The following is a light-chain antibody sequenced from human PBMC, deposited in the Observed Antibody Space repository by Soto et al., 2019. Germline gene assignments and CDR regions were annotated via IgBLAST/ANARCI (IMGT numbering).Light chain of an antibody. J-gene: IGKJ1*01. CDR3: QQYNNWPRT. CDR1: QSVSSN. V-gene: IGKV3-15*01. CDR2: GAS. Sequence: EIVMTQSPATLSVSPGERATLSCRASQSVSSNLAWYQQKPGQAPRLLIYGASTRATGIPVRFSGSGSGTEFTLTISSLPSEDFAVYYCQQYNNWPRTFGQGTKVEIK.